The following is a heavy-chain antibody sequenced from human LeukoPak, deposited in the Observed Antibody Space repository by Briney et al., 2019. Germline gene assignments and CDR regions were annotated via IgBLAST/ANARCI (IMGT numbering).Heavy chain of an antibody. J-gene: IGHJ4*02. V-gene: IGHV3-23*01. Sequence: GGSLRLSCAASAFTFSSCNMGWVRQAPGKGLEWVSTISASGGETYYADSVKGRFTISRDNSKNTLYLQMNTLRAEDTAVYYCVKGGITVRLSDYWGQGTLVTVSS. D-gene: IGHD6-6*01. CDR2: ISASGGET. CDR3: VKGGITVRLSDY. CDR1: AFTFSSCN.